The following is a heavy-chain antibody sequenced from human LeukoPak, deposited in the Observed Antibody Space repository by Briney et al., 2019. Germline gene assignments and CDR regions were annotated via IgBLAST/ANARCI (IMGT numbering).Heavy chain of an antibody. V-gene: IGHV4-59*08. J-gene: IGHJ4*02. Sequence: SETLSLTCTVSNGSISNDHWSWIRQPPGRGLEWIGYVHFTGSTNYNPSFKSRVTISLDMSKTQFSLNLSSVTATDTAVYYCARHRGASFDSWGQGTLVSVSS. CDR3: ARHRGASFDS. CDR1: NGSISNDH. D-gene: IGHD3-10*01. CDR2: VHFTGST.